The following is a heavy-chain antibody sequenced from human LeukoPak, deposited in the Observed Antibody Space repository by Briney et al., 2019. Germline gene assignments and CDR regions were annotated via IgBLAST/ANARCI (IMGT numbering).Heavy chain of an antibody. CDR2: VNPNSGSI. CDR1: GYTLTSYD. V-gene: IGHV1-8*01. CDR3: ARYAYGADV. Sequence: ASVKVSCKASGYTLTSYDINWVRQATGQGLEWMGWVNPNSGSIGYAQKFQGRVAMTWSTSISTAYMELSSLRSEDTAVYFCARYAYGADVWGQGTTVTVSS. D-gene: IGHD2-2*01. J-gene: IGHJ6*02.